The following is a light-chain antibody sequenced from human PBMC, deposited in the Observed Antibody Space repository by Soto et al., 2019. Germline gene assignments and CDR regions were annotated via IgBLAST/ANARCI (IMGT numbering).Light chain of an antibody. J-gene: IGKJ4*01. V-gene: IGKV1-27*01. CDR3: QKYNTVPLT. CDR1: QGISNY. Sequence: DIQMTQSPSSLSTSAGDRVTITCWASQGISNYLAWYQQKPGKVPKLLIYAASTLQSGVPSRFSGSGSGTEFTLTISSLQPEDVATYYCQKYNTVPLTFGGGTKVDIK. CDR2: AAS.